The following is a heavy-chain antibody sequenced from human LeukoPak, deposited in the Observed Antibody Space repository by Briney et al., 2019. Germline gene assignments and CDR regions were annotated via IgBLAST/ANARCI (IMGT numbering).Heavy chain of an antibody. Sequence: SETLSLTCAVYGGSFSGYYWSWIRQPPGKGLEWIGEINHSGSTNYNPSLKSRVTISVDTSKNQFSLKLSSVTAADTAVYYCARQYYYDSSGYSLAPVDYWGQGTLVTVSS. D-gene: IGHD3-22*01. V-gene: IGHV4-34*01. CDR1: GGSFSGYY. J-gene: IGHJ4*02. CDR2: INHSGST. CDR3: ARQYYYDSSGYSLAPVDY.